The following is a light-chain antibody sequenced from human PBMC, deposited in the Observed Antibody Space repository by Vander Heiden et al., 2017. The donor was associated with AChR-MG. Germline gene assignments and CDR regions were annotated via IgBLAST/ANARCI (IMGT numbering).Light chain of an antibody. CDR3: QVWDSSTAV. V-gene: IGLV3-9*01. CDR1: NIGIKN. J-gene: IGLJ2*01. CDR2: RDN. Sequence: SYELTQPLSVSVALGQTARITCGGNNIGIKNVHGYQQKPGQAPVVVIYRDNNRPSGIPERFSGSNSGNTATLTISRAQAGDEADYYCQVWDSSTAVFGGGTKLTVL.